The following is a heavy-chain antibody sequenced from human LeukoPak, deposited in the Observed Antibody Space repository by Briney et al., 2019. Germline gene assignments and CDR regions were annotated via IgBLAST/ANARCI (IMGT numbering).Heavy chain of an antibody. J-gene: IGHJ4*02. CDR3: AKDGVAARLGGDY. D-gene: IGHD6-6*01. CDR1: GFTFSSYG. CDR2: IRYDGSNK. Sequence: PGGSLRLSCAASGFTFSSYGMHWVRQAPGKGLEWVAFIRYDGSNKYYADSVKGRFTISRDNSKNTLYLQMNSPRAEDTAVYYCAKDGVAARLGGDYWGQGTLVTVSS. V-gene: IGHV3-30*02.